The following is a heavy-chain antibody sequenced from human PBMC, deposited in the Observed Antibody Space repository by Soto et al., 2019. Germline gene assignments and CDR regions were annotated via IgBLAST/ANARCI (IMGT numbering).Heavy chain of an antibody. J-gene: IGHJ2*01. CDR1: GFTFRTHE. CDR3: ATPIEDSISGNSYFDV. D-gene: IGHD6-6*01. CDR2: ISGGGSSI. Sequence: GGSLRLSCATSGFTFRTHEMNWVRQAPWKGPEWLSYISGGGSSIYYADSVKGRFTISRDNAKNALYLQMSSLRREDSALYYCATPIEDSISGNSYFDVGARYTLVTVPS. V-gene: IGHV3-48*03.